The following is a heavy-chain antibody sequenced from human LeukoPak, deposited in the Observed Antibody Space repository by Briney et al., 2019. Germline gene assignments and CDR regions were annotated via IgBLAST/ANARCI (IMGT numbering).Heavy chain of an antibody. CDR1: GFTFIDFT. V-gene: IGHV3-21*01. CDR3: ARAELD. D-gene: IGHD1-1*01. J-gene: IGHJ4*02. Sequence: GGSLRLSCAASGFTFIDFTMNWVRQAPGKGLEWVSSITSNSSYVYYTDSVKGRFTISRDNAKNSLFLQMNSLRAEDTAVYYCARAELDWGQGTLVTVS. CDR2: ITSNSSYV.